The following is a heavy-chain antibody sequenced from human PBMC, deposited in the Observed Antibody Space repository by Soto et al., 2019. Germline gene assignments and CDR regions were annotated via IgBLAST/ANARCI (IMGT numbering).Heavy chain of an antibody. J-gene: IGHJ5*02. V-gene: IGHV4-59*01. D-gene: IGHD1-26*01. CDR3: VRENSRFDP. Sequence: SETLSLTCSVSGDSIRSSYWSWIRQPPGKGLEWIGYIYYSGSTNYNPSLKSRVTISVDTSKNQFSLKVSSVTAADTAVYYCVRENSRFDPWGQGTLVT. CDR2: IYYSGST. CDR1: GDSIRSSY.